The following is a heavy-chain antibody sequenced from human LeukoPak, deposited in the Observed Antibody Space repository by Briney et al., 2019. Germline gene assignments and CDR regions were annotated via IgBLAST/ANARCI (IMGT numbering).Heavy chain of an antibody. CDR2: ISGGGETT. D-gene: IGHD4-17*01. V-gene: IGHV3-23*01. CDR3: ARDYADYVGYFFFDY. CDR1: GFTFSSYG. Sequence: GGSLRLSCAASGFTFSSYGMRWVRQAPGKGLEWVSSISGGGETTYYADSAKGRFTISRDNSQNTLYLQMNSLRAEDTAVYYCARDYADYVGYFFFDYWGQGTLVTVSS. J-gene: IGHJ4*02.